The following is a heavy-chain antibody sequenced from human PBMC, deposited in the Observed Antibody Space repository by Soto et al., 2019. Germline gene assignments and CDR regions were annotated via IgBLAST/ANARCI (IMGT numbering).Heavy chain of an antibody. Sequence: GAAVKVSCKASGYTFTSYGISWVRQAPGQGLEWMGWISAYNGNTNYAQKLQGRVTMTTDTSTSTAYMELRSLRSDDTAVYYCASDGGLYSSSRGYYYYYGMDVWGQGTTVTVSS. J-gene: IGHJ6*02. CDR2: ISAYNGNT. V-gene: IGHV1-18*01. CDR1: GYTFTSYG. D-gene: IGHD6-13*01. CDR3: ASDGGLYSSSRGYYYYYGMDV.